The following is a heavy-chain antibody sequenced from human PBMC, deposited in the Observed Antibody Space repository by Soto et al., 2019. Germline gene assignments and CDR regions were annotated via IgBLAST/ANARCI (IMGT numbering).Heavy chain of an antibody. CDR3: ARQIKSTMNFDY. CDR2: IYYSGST. Sequence: SETLSLTCTVSGGSISSSSYYWGWIRQPPGKGLEWIGSIYYSGSTYYNPYLKSRVTISVDTSKNQFSLKLSSVTAADTAVYYCARQIKSTMNFDYWGQGTLVTVSS. CDR1: GGSISSSSYY. D-gene: IGHD3-22*01. V-gene: IGHV4-39*01. J-gene: IGHJ4*02.